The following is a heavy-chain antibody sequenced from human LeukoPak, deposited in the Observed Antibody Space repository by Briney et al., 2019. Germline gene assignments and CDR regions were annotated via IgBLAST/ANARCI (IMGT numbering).Heavy chain of an antibody. CDR1: GFTFSKFW. Sequence: GGSLRLSCAVSGFTFSKFWMSWVRQAPGKGLEWVAFIRYDGSNKYYADSVKGRFTISRDNSKNTLYLQMNSLRAEDTAVYYCAKEWDIVVVVAATREDFMDVWGKGTTVTVSS. CDR2: IRYDGSNK. CDR3: AKEWDIVVVVAATREDFMDV. J-gene: IGHJ6*03. V-gene: IGHV3-30*02. D-gene: IGHD2-15*01.